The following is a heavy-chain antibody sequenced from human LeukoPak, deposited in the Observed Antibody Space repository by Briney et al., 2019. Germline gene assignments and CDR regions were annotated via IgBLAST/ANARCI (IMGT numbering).Heavy chain of an antibody. CDR2: ISYNGSNK. J-gene: IGHJ6*02. CDR3: ARDSPAYCSGGSCFSGGMDV. V-gene: IGHV3-30-3*01. CDR1: GFTFTSYA. Sequence: PRGSLRHSCAASGFTFTSYAMHSVRQAPGKGLEWVALISYNGSNKYYADAVKGRFTISRDNSKNTLYLQMNSLRAEDTAVYYCARDSPAYCSGGSCFSGGMDVWGQGTTVTVSS. D-gene: IGHD2-15*01.